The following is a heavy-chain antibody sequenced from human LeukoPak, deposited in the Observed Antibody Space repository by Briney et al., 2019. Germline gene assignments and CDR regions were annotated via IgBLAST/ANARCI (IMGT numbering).Heavy chain of an antibody. CDR1: GFTLCDYY. J-gene: IGHJ4*02. CDR2: ISSSGSTI. CDR3: ARDRPYYYDSSGYSSDYYFDY. V-gene: IGHV3-11*04. D-gene: IGHD3-22*01. Sequence: PGGSLRLSCAASGFTLCDYYMSWIRQAPGKGLEWVSYISSSGSTIYYADSVKGRFTISRDNAKNSLYLQMNSLRAEHTAVYYCARDRPYYYDSSGYSSDYYFDYWGQGTLVTVSS.